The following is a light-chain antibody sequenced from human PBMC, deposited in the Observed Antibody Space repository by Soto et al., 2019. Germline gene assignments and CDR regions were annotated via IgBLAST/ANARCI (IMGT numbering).Light chain of an antibody. Sequence: DIVMTQSPDSLAVSLGERATINCKSSQNLLRTSNSQNYLAWYQQQPGQPPKLLIYWASTRESGVPDRFSGRGSGTDFTLTISSLQAEDGAVYYCQQYYTTPLPFGGGTKVEIK. CDR1: QNLLRTSNSQNY. CDR2: WAS. J-gene: IGKJ4*01. V-gene: IGKV4-1*01. CDR3: QQYYTTPLP.